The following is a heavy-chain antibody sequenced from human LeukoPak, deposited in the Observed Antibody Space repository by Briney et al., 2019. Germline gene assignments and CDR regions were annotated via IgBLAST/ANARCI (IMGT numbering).Heavy chain of an antibody. CDR2: IYYSGST. CDR3: ARSSIAARPFLNTPYGMDV. Sequence: SETLSLTCAVYGGSFSGYYWSWIRQPPGKGLEWIGYIYYSGSTNYNPSLKSRVTISVDTSKNQFSLKLSSVTAADTAVYYCARSSIAARPFLNTPYGMDVWGQGTTVTVSS. V-gene: IGHV4-59*08. D-gene: IGHD6-6*01. J-gene: IGHJ6*02. CDR1: GGSFSGYY.